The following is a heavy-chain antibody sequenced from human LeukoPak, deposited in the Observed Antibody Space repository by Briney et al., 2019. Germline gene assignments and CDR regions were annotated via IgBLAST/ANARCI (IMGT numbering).Heavy chain of an antibody. CDR2: IYYNGKT. CDR3: ARLTSGSLNYYYYYMDV. V-gene: IGHV4-39*01. D-gene: IGHD3-22*01. Sequence: PSETLSLTCTVSGGSLSNNDYYWGWIRQPPGKGLEWIGSIYYNGKTFYTPSLKSRVTISVDTSKNEFSLRLSSVTAADTAVFYCARLTSGSLNYYYYYMDVWGKGATVTVSS. CDR1: GGSLSNNDYY. J-gene: IGHJ6*03.